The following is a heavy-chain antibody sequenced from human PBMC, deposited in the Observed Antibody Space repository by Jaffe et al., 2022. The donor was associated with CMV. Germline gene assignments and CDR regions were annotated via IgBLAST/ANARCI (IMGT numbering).Heavy chain of an antibody. V-gene: IGHV3-15*01. CDR3: TTAVGSGSDYTFDY. J-gene: IGHJ4*02. CDR2: IKSKTDGGTT. CDR1: GFTFSNAW. Sequence: EVQLVESGGGLVKPGGSLRLSCAASGFTFSNAWMSWVRQAPGKGLEWVGRIKSKTDGGTTDYAAPVKGRFTISRDDSKNTLYLQMNSLKTEDTAVYYCTTAVGSGSDYTFDYWGQGTLVTVSS. D-gene: IGHD5-12*01.